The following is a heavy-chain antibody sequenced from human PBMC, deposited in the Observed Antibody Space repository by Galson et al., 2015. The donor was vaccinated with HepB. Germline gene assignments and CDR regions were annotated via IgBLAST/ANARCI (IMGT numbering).Heavy chain of an antibody. D-gene: IGHD3-3*01. J-gene: IGHJ6*02. CDR1: GYTFTSYY. CDR2: INPSGGST. CDR3: ARGKTYYGFWSGYPRSRTYGMDV. V-gene: IGHV1-46*01. Sequence: SVKVSCKASGYTFTSYYMHWVRQAPGQGLEWMGIINPSGGSTSYAQKFQGRVTMTRDTSTSTVYMELSSLRSEDTAVYYCARGKTYYGFWSGYPRSRTYGMDVWGQGTTVTVSS.